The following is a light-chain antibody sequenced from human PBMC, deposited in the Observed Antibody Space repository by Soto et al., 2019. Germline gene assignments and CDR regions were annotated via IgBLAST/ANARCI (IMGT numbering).Light chain of an antibody. CDR2: GAS. CDR1: QSVSSN. CDR3: QQYKNWPRT. V-gene: IGKV3-15*01. Sequence: ETVMTQSAATLSVSPGERATLSCRASQSVSSNLAWYQQKPGQAPRLLIYGASTRVTGIPARFSGSGSGTEFTLTISSLQSEDFAVYYCQQYKNWPRTVGQGTKVEIK. J-gene: IGKJ1*01.